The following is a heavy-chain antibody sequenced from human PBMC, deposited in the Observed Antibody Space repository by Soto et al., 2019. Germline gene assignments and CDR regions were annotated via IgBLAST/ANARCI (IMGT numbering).Heavy chain of an antibody. Sequence: GGSLRLSCIASGFTFSSFEMNWVRQAPGKGLEWVSYISISGGSVNYADSVKGRFTVSRDNGENSLYLQMNSLRVEDTAVYYCAEDLTGSTGGWGQGTLVTVSS. J-gene: IGHJ4*02. V-gene: IGHV3-48*03. CDR3: AEDLTGSTGG. D-gene: IGHD1-7*01. CDR1: GFTFSSFE. CDR2: ISISGGSV.